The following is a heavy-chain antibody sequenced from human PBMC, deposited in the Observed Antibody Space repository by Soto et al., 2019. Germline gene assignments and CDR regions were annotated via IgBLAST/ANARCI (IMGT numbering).Heavy chain of an antibody. V-gene: IGHV3-21*01. Sequence: GGSLRLSCAASGFTFSSYSMNWVRQAPWKGLEWVSSISSSSSYIYYADSVKGRFAISRDNAKNSLYLKMNSLRAEDTAVYYCARDLHYCRGGSCYSPFQVWGQGTLVTVSS. CDR3: ARDLHYCRGGSCYSPFQV. J-gene: IGHJ4*02. CDR1: GFTFSSYS. CDR2: ISSSSSYI. D-gene: IGHD2-15*01.